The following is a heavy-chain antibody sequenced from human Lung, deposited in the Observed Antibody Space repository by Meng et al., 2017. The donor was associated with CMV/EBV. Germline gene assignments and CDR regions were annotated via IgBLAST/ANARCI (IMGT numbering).Heavy chain of an antibody. CDR2: ISGSGGST. J-gene: IGHJ6*02. CDR3: AKGRSLGYYYYGMDF. D-gene: IGHD3-16*02. Sequence: GESXKISCAASGFTFSSYAMSWVRQAPGKGLEWVSAISGSGGSTYYADSVKGRFTISRDNSKNTLYLQMNSLRAEDTAVYYCAKGRSLGYYYYGMDFWGQGTXVTVSS. V-gene: IGHV3-23*01. CDR1: GFTFSSYA.